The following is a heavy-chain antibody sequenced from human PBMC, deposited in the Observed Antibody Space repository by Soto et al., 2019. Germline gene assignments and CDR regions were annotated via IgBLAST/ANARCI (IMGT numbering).Heavy chain of an antibody. CDR1: GGSFSGYY. CDR2: INHSGST. Sequence: SETLSLTCAVYGGSFSGYYWSWIRQPPGKGLEWIGEINHSGSTNYNPSLKSRVTISVDTSKNQFSLKLSSVTAADTAVYYCARGVAAAGGDYYYYYMDVWGKGTTVTVSS. V-gene: IGHV4-34*01. CDR3: ARGVAAAGGDYYYYYMDV. J-gene: IGHJ6*03. D-gene: IGHD6-13*01.